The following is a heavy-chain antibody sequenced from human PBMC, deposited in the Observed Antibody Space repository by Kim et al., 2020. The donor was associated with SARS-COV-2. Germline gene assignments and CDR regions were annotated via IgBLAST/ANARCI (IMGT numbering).Heavy chain of an antibody. J-gene: IGHJ6*02. D-gene: IGHD6-13*01. Sequence: SETLSLTCAVSGGSISSSNWWSWVRQPPGKGLEWIGEIYHSGSTNYNPSLKSRVTISVDKSKNQFSLKLSSVTAADTAVYYCATAEKWYSSSWYLSVYYYYGMDVWGQGTTVTVSS. V-gene: IGHV4-4*02. CDR1: GGSISSSNW. CDR2: IYHSGST. CDR3: ATAEKWYSSSWYLSVYYYYGMDV.